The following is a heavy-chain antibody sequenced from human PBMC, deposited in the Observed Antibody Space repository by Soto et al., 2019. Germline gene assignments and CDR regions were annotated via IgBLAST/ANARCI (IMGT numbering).Heavy chain of an antibody. CDR2: IYYSGST. CDR1: GGSISSSSYY. Sequence: SETLSLTCTVSGGSISSSSYYWGWIRQPPGKGLEWIGSIYYSGSTYYNPSLKSRVTISVDTSISTAYMELSRLRSDDTAVYYCAREWPLWFGQRRYYYYGMDVWGQGTTVTVSS. D-gene: IGHD3-10*01. J-gene: IGHJ6*02. CDR3: AREWPLWFGQRRYYYYGMDV. V-gene: IGHV4-39*02.